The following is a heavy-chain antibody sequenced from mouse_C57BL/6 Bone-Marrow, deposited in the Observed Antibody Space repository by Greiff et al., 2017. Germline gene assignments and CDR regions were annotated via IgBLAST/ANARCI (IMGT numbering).Heavy chain of an antibody. J-gene: IGHJ4*01. D-gene: IGHD2-3*01. CDR3: ARKDGYFLYYYAMDY. Sequence: QVQLQQPGAELVRPGTSVKLSCKASGYTFTSYWMHWVKQRPGQGLEWIGVIDPSDSYTNYNQKFKGKATLTVDTSSSTAYMQLSSLTSEDSAVYYCARKDGYFLYYYAMDYWGQGTSVTVSS. CDR2: IDPSDSYT. CDR1: GYTFTSYW. V-gene: IGHV1-59*01.